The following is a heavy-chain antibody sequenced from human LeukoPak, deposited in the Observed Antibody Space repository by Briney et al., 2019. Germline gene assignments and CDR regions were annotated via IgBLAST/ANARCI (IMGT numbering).Heavy chain of an antibody. D-gene: IGHD2-2*01. Sequence: GASVKVSCKVSGYTLTEISMHWVRQAPGKGLEWMGGFDPEGGETIYAQKFQGRVTMTEDTSTDTAYMELGSLRSEDTAVYYCATDRRYCSSTSCPRRDVWGKGTTVTVSS. CDR1: GYTLTEIS. CDR2: FDPEGGET. CDR3: ATDRRYCSSTSCPRRDV. J-gene: IGHJ6*04. V-gene: IGHV1-24*01.